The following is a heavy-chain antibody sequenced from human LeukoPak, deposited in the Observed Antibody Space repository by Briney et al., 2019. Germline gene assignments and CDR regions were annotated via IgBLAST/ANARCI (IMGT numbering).Heavy chain of an antibody. J-gene: IGHJ4*02. CDR2: IKSRTDGGTT. Sequence: GGSLRLSCAASGFTFTNAWMYWVRQAPGKGLEWVARIKSRTDGGTTDYAAPVKGRFTISRDDSKNTLYLEMNSLKTEDTGVFYCATRINRHGYNWAYDHWGQATLVTVSP. V-gene: IGHV3-15*01. CDR1: GFTFTNAW. D-gene: IGHD5-24*01. CDR3: ATRINRHGYNWAYDH.